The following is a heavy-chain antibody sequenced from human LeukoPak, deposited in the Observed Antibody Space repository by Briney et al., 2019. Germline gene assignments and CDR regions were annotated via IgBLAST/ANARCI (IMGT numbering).Heavy chain of an antibody. CDR1: GVSISTSVFY. V-gene: IGHV4-39*07. D-gene: IGHD3-3*02. CDR3: ARAPSFEEGWFDP. J-gene: IGHJ5*02. CDR2: IYSSGTT. Sequence: SETLSLTCSVSGVSISTSVFYWGWIRQPPGKGLEWIGTIYSSGTTYYNPSLKSRVTISVDRSKNQFSLKLSSVTAADTAVYYCARAPSFEEGWFDPWGQGTLVTVSS.